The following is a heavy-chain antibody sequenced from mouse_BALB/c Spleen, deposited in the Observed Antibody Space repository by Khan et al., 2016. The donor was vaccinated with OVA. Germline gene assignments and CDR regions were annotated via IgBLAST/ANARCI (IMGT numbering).Heavy chain of an antibody. V-gene: IGHV1-4*01. CDR2: INPSNGYT. CDR3: VRDGDYRRNDGWFAY. Sequence: QMQLEESGAELARPGASVKMSCKASGYTFTSYTIHWIKKRPGQGLEWIGYINPSNGYTNYNQKFKDKATLTTDKSSTTAYLQLSSLTSDDSAVYNCVRDGDYRRNDGWFAYWGQGTLVTVSA. D-gene: IGHD1-1*01. J-gene: IGHJ3*01. CDR1: GYTFTSYT.